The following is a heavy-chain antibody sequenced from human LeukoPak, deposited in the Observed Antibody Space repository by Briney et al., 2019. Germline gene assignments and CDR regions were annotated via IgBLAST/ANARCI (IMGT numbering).Heavy chain of an antibody. CDR1: GFTFTNNF. CDR2: IKQDGSEK. V-gene: IGHV3-7*03. CDR3: AKAPVTTCSGAYCYPFDY. Sequence: GGSLRLSCAASGFTFTNNFMSWVRQVPGKGLEWVANIKQDGSEKTYADSVRGRFTIFRDNAKDSVYLQMNSLRAEDAAVYYCAKAPVTTCSGAYCYPFDYWGQGTLVTVSS. D-gene: IGHD2-21*01. J-gene: IGHJ4*02.